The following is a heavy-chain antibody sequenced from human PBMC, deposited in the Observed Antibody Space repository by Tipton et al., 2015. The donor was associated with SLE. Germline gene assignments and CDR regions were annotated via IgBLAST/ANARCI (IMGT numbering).Heavy chain of an antibody. J-gene: IGHJ6*02. CDR1: GASITRTSYY. D-gene: IGHD2-15*01. CDR3: ARVVTVVATHYYDMDV. CDR2: VHISGST. Sequence: GASITRTSYYWGWIRQPPGKALEWIGRVHISGSTNYNPSLKSRVTMSVDTSKTQFSLKLSSLTAADTAVYYCARVVTVVATHYYDMDVWGQGTTVTVSS. V-gene: IGHV4-39*07.